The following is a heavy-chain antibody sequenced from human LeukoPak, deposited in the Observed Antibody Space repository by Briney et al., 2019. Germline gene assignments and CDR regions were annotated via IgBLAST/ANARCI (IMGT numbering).Heavy chain of an antibody. D-gene: IGHD2-21*01. CDR3: AKDLGACGRYCISY. V-gene: IGHV3-23*01. J-gene: IGHJ4*02. CDR1: VFPSSNSH. CDR2: ITASEGA. Sequence: GGSLRLSCAASVFPSSNSHMSWVRQAPGEGVEWLSSITASEGAYYADPVKGRFTISRDSARNTQYLQMNSLRADDTAIYYCAKDLGACGRYCISYWGQGTLVTVSS.